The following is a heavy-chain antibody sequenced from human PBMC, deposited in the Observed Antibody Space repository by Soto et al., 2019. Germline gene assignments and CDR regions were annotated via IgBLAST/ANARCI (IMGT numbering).Heavy chain of an antibody. D-gene: IGHD3-10*01. V-gene: IGHV3-53*01. CDR2: IYSGGST. CDR3: ARDFDGSGSGAFDI. J-gene: IGHJ3*02. Sequence: EVQLVESGGGLIQPGGSLRLSCAASGFTVSSNYMSWVRQAPGKGLEWVSVIYSGGSTYYADSVKGRFTISRDNSKNTLYLQMNSLRAEDMAVYDCARDFDGSGSGAFDIWGQGTMVTVSS. CDR1: GFTVSSNY.